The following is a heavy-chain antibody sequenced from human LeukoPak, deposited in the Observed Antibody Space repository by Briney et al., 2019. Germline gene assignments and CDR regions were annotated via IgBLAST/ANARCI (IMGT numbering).Heavy chain of an antibody. D-gene: IGHD3-10*01. CDR2: FDPEDGET. CDR3: ATRSGSYSSRALDI. J-gene: IGHJ3*02. CDR1: GYTLTELS. V-gene: IGHV1-24*01. Sequence: ASVKVSCKVSGYTLTELSMHWVRQAPGKGLEWMGGFDPEDGETIYAQKFQGRVTMTEDTSTDTAYMELSSLRSEDTAVYYCATRSGSYSSRALDIWGQGTMVTVSS.